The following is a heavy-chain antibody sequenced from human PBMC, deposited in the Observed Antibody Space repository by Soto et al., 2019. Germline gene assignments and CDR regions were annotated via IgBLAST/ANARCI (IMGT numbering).Heavy chain of an antibody. CDR2: ISAYNGNT. V-gene: IGHV1-18*01. CDR1: GYTFSSYG. J-gene: IGHJ5*02. Sequence: ASVKVSCKASGYTFSSYGMGWVRQAPGQGLEWMGWISAYNGNTNYAQKLQGRVTMTTDTSTSTAYMELRSLRSDDTAVYYCARDRRSGWYWFDPWGQGTLLTVSS. CDR3: ARDRRSGWYWFDP. D-gene: IGHD6-19*01.